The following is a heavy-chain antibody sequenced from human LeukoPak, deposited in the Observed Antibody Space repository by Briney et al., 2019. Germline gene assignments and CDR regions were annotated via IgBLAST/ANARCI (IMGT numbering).Heavy chain of an antibody. D-gene: IGHD6-19*01. J-gene: IGHJ4*02. V-gene: IGHV3-23*01. CDR2: ISGAGGST. CDR1: GFTFSTYG. CDR3: AKGGGYTSGWYFDY. Sequence: GGSLRLSCAASGFTFSTYGMSWVRQAPGKGLEWVSSISGAGGSTYYSDSVKGRFTISRDNSKNTLYLQMNSLRAEDTAVYYCAKGGGYTSGWYFDYWGQGTLVTVSS.